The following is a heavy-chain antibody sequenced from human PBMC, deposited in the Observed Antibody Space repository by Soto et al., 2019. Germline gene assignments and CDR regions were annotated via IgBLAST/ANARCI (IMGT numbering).Heavy chain of an antibody. CDR2: INHSGST. V-gene: IGHV4-34*01. D-gene: IGHD3-9*01. CDR3: ARGCYDILTGKSSSFIDY. J-gene: IGHJ4*02. Sequence: SETLSLTCAVYGGSFSGYYWSWIRQPPGKGLEWIGEINHSGSTNYNPSLKSRVTISVDTSKNQFSLKLSSVTAADTAVYYCARGCYDILTGKSSSFIDYWGQGTLVTVSS. CDR1: GGSFSGYY.